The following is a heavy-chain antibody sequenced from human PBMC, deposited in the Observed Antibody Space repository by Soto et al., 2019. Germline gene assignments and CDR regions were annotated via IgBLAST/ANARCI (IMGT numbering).Heavy chain of an antibody. J-gene: IGHJ4*02. V-gene: IGHV3-30*03. CDR3: TGEVAWGY. CDR1: GFTVSTYG. D-gene: IGHD2-8*02. Sequence: QVQLVESGGGVVQPGRSLRLSCAVSGFTVSTYGMHWVRQAPGKGLEWVAVISRDGGTNYYADSVKGRFTISRDNSRNKLFLEMNSLRGDDMAVYYCTGEVAWGYWGQGTLVTFSS. CDR2: ISRDGGTN.